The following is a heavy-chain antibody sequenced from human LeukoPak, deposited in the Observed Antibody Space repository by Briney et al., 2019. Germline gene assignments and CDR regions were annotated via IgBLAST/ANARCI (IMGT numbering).Heavy chain of an antibody. CDR2: IYYSGST. Sequence: PSETLSLTCTVSGGSISSYYWSWIRQPPGKGLEWIGYIYYSGSTNYNPFLKSRVTISVDTSKNQFSLKLSSVTAADTAVYYCARSGIAVAGPTDYWGQGTLVTVSS. V-gene: IGHV4-59*01. J-gene: IGHJ4*02. D-gene: IGHD6-19*01. CDR3: ARSGIAVAGPTDY. CDR1: GGSISSYY.